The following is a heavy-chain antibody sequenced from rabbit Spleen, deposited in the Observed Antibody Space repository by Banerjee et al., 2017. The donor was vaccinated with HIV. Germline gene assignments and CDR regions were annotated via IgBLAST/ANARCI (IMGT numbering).Heavy chain of an antibody. V-gene: IGHV1S45*01. Sequence: QEQLVESGGGLVKPGASLTLICTASGFSFSSGYDMSWVRQAPGKGLEWIGFIYTGNGKNYYVSWAKDPFTISRTSSTTVDLKMTSLTAADTATYFCARWDNGDDGGSLWGQGTLVTVS. J-gene: IGHJ3*01. D-gene: IGHD2-1*01. CDR2: IYTGNGKN. CDR3: ARWDNGDDGGSL. CDR1: GFSFSSGYD.